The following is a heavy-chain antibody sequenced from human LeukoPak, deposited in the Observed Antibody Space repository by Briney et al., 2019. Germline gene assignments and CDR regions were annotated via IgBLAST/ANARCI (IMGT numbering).Heavy chain of an antibody. CDR2: ISGSGGST. D-gene: IGHD3-10*01. V-gene: IGHV3-23*01. J-gene: IGHJ3*02. CDR3: AKARGTDSKLLWFGELSSGLDAFDI. CDR1: GFTFSSYA. Sequence: PGGSLRLSCAASGFTFSSYAMSWVRQAPGKGLEWVSAISGSGGSTYYADSVKGRFTISRDNSKNTLYLQMNSLRAEDTAVYYCAKARGTDSKLLWFGELSSGLDAFDIWGQGTMVTVSS.